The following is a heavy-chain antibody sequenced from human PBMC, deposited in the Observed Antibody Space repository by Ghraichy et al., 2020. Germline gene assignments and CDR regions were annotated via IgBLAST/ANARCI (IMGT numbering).Heavy chain of an antibody. CDR1: GFTFSSYA. V-gene: IGHV3-23*01. CDR2: ISGSGGST. Sequence: GGSLRLSCAASGFTFSSYAMSWVRQAPGKGLEWVSAISGSGGSTYYADSVKGRFTISRDNSKNTLYLQMNSLRAEDTAVYYCAKEGDATIHLLRPCWFDPWGQGTLVTVSS. J-gene: IGHJ5*02. D-gene: IGHD1-26*01. CDR3: AKEGDATIHLLRPCWFDP.